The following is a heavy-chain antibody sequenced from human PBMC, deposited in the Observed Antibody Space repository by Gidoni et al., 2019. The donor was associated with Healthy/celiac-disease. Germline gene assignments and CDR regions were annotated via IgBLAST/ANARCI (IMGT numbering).Heavy chain of an antibody. CDR3: AKQSGYWYYFDY. CDR2: ISGSGGRT. Sequence: EVQLLESGGGLVQPGGSLRLSCAASGFSFSSYARRWVRQAPGKGLEWVSAISGSGGRTYYADSVKGRFTISRDNSKNTLYLQMNSLRAEDTAVYYCAKQSGYWYYFDYWGQGTLVTVSS. D-gene: IGHD3-3*01. J-gene: IGHJ4*02. CDR1: GFSFSSYA. V-gene: IGHV3-23*01.